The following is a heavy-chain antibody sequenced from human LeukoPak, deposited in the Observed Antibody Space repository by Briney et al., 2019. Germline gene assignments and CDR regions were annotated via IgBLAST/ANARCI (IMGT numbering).Heavy chain of an antibody. CDR1: GFTFSSYW. D-gene: IGHD6-13*01. CDR3: ANMAIAAAGTSLFDY. Sequence: PGGSLRLSCTASGFTFSSYWMSWVRQAPGKGLEWVAVISYDGSNKYYADSVKGRFTISRDNSKNTLYLQMNSLRAEDTAVYYCANMAIAAAGTSLFDYWGQGTLVTVSS. J-gene: IGHJ4*02. V-gene: IGHV3-30*18. CDR2: ISYDGSNK.